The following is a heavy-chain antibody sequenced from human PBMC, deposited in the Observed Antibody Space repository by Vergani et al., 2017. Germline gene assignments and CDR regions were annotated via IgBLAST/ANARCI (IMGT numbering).Heavy chain of an antibody. V-gene: IGHV5-51*01. J-gene: IGHJ4*02. D-gene: IGHD1-26*01. CDR1: GYSFTTYW. CDR3: TRSGSYYNPPHWD. Sequence: EVPLVPSGAAVKTPGESLKISCKGSGYSFTTYWIGWVRQMPGKGLEWMGIIYPANSDTKYSPSFQGQVTISADKSITTAYLQWSSLKASDTAMYFCTRSGSYYNPPHWDWGQGTLVTVSS. CDR2: IYPANSDT.